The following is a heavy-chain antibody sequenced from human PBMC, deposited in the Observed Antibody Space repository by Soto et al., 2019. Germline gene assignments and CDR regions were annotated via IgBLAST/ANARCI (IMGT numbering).Heavy chain of an antibody. J-gene: IGHJ6*02. CDR3: ARDNILGMLYGGMDV. V-gene: IGHV4-30-4*01. CDR2: IYYSGST. Sequence: SETLSLTCTVSGGAISSGDYYLSWIRQPPGKGLEWIGYIYYSGSTYYNPSLKSRVTISVDTSKNQFSLKLSSVTAADTAVYYCARDNILGMLYGGMDVWGQGNTVTVSS. CDR1: GGAISSGDYY. D-gene: IGHD2-8*01.